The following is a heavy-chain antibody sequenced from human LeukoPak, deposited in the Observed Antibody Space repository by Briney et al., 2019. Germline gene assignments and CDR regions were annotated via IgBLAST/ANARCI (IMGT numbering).Heavy chain of an antibody. CDR3: ARVRILLWFGELLENWYFDL. V-gene: IGHV3-13*01. CDR2: IGTAGDT. CDR1: GFTFSSYD. J-gene: IGHJ2*01. D-gene: IGHD3-10*01. Sequence: GGSLRLSCAASGFTFSSYDMHWVRQATGKGLEWVSAIGTAGDTYYPGSVKGRFTISRENAKNSLYLQMNSLRAGDTAVYYCARVRILLWFGELLENWYFDLWGRGTLVTVSS.